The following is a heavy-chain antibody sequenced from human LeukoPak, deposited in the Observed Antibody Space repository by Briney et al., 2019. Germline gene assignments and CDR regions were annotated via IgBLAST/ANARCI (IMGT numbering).Heavy chain of an antibody. CDR3: AKDRQWLVQYYFDY. V-gene: IGHV3-30-3*01. Sequence: GGSLRLSCAASGFTFSSYAMHWVRQAPGKGLEWVAVISYDGSNKYYADSVKGRFTISRDNSKNTLYLQMNSLRAEDTAVYYCAKDRQWLVQYYFDYWGQGTLVTVSS. CDR2: ISYDGSNK. CDR1: GFTFSSYA. D-gene: IGHD6-19*01. J-gene: IGHJ4*02.